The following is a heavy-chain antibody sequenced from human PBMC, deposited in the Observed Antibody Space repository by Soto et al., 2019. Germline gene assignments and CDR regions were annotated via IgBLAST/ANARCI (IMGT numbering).Heavy chain of an antibody. V-gene: IGHV3-30-3*01. CDR1: GFTFSSYA. CDR3: ARDGRDRITMIVVVGAFDI. Sequence: GSLRLSCAASGFTFSSYAMHWVRQAPGKGLEWVAVISYDGSNKYYADSVKGRFTISRDNSKNTLYLQMNSLRAEDTAVYYCARDGRDRITMIVVVGAFDIWGQGTMVTVSS. J-gene: IGHJ3*02. CDR2: ISYDGSNK. D-gene: IGHD3-22*01.